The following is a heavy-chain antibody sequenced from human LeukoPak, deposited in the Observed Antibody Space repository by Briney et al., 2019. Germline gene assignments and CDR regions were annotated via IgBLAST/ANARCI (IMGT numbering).Heavy chain of an antibody. CDR2: IKPDGSEK. Sequence: PGGSLRLSCAASGFTFTNYWMSWVRQAPGKGLEWVANIKPDGSEKYYVDSVKGRFTISRDNAENSLYLQMNSLRAEDTAVYYCARDYYYGSGSYLKWGQGTLVTVSS. CDR3: ARDYYYGSGSYLK. CDR1: GFTFTNYW. D-gene: IGHD3-10*01. V-gene: IGHV3-7*01. J-gene: IGHJ1*01.